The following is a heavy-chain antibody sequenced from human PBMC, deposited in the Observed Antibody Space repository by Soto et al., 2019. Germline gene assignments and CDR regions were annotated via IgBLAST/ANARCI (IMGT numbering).Heavy chain of an antibody. CDR1: GGSVGGYY. Sequence: SETLSLTCAVYGGSVGGYYWSWVRQPPGKGLEWIGEINHSGSITYAPSLKSRVTMSVDTSKNQFSPRLNSVTAADTAVYYCARGEVTTGVFWGQGTLVTVSS. D-gene: IGHD4-17*01. V-gene: IGHV4-34*01. CDR2: INHSGSI. J-gene: IGHJ4*02. CDR3: ARGEVTTGVF.